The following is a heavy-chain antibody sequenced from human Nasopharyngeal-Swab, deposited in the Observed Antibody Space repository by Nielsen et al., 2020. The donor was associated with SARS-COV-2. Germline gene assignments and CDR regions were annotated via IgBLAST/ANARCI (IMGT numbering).Heavy chain of an antibody. D-gene: IGHD3-22*01. CDR2: INHSGNN. J-gene: IGHJ4*02. Sequence: WIRQPPGKGLEWIGEINHSGNNNFNPSHKSRVTISLDTSKNQFSLNLNSVTAADTAVYFCARRGYPATDYWGQGTLVTVSS. CDR3: ARRGYPATDY. V-gene: IGHV4-34*01.